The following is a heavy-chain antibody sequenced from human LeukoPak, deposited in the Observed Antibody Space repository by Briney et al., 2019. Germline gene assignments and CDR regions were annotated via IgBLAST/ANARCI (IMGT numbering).Heavy chain of an antibody. J-gene: IGHJ5*02. V-gene: IGHV4-34*01. CDR1: GGSFSGYY. D-gene: IGHD1-26*01. CDR3: ARDESLSFFRWFDP. CDR2: INHSGST. Sequence: PSETLSLTCAVYGGSFSGYYWSWIRQPPGKGLEWIGEINHSGSTNYNPSLKSRVTISVDTSKNQFSLKLSSVTAADTAVYYCARDESLSFFRWFDPWGQGTLVTVSS.